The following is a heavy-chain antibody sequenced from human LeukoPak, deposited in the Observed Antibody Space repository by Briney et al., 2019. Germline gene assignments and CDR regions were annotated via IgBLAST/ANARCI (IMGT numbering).Heavy chain of an antibody. Sequence: SGTLSLTCTVSGGSISNRNWWSWVRQSPGKGLEWIGEIYHSGSTNYNPSLKSRVTMSVDKSKRQSSLNLSSVTAADTAVYYCARSFWGTTAISYFDYWGQGTLVTVSS. V-gene: IGHV4-4*02. CDR2: IYHSGST. J-gene: IGHJ4*02. CDR1: GGSISNRNW. CDR3: ARSFWGTTAISYFDY. D-gene: IGHD1-1*01.